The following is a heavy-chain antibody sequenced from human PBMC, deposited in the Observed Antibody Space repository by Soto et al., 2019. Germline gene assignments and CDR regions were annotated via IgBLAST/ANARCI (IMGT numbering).Heavy chain of an antibody. CDR2: MNPSTGNT. Sequence: ASVKVSCKASGYTFTTYDIHWVRQATGQGLEWMGWMNPSTGNTGYAQQFLGRVTMTRDTSISTAYMELSSLRSEDTAVYYCASGRFGEWLLKYWGQGALVTVSS. CDR1: GYTFTTYD. D-gene: IGHD3-3*01. V-gene: IGHV1-8*02. J-gene: IGHJ4*02. CDR3: ASGRFGEWLLKY.